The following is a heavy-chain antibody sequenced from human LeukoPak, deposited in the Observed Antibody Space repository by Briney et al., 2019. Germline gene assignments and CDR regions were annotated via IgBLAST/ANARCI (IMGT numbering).Heavy chain of an antibody. CDR2: IYYSGST. CDR1: GGSISSSSYY. D-gene: IGHD1-7*01. Sequence: PSETLSLTCTVSGGSISSSSYYWGWIRQPPGKGLEWIGSIYYSGSTYYNPSLKSRVTISVDTSKNQFSLKLSSVTAADTAVYYCARVRYNWNYVGWDYWGQGTLVTVSS. V-gene: IGHV4-39*07. CDR3: ARVRYNWNYVGWDY. J-gene: IGHJ4*02.